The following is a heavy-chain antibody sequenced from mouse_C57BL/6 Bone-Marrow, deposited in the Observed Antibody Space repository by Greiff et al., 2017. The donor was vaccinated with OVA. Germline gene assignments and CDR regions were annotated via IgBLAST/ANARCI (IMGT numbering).Heavy chain of an antibody. CDR1: GYTFTDYN. D-gene: IGHD1-1*01. CDR3: ARRDYYGSSYGAY. J-gene: IGHJ3*01. Sequence: EVKLQESGPELVKPGASVKIPCKASGYTFTDYNMDWVKQSHGKSLEWIGDINPNNGGTIYNQKFKGKATLTVDKSSSTAYMELRSLTSEDTAVYYCARRDYYGSSYGAYWGQGTLVTVSA. V-gene: IGHV1-18*01. CDR2: INPNNGGT.